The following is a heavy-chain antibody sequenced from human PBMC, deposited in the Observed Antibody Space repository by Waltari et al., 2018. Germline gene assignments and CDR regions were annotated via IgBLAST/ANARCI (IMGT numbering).Heavy chain of an antibody. CDR2: ICGSGRAK. CDR3: ARLPHDSQPGP. CDR1: GFTFFNNG. Sequence: EVQLVESGGGVVQPGGSLRLSCAASGFTFFNNGLNWVRQAPGRGLGWVSLICGSGRAKNSADSVKGRFTISRDNARNSLFLQMDSLRAEDTAVYYCARLPHDSQPGPWGQGTLVTVSS. D-gene: IGHD1-1*01. V-gene: IGHV3-48*03. J-gene: IGHJ5*02.